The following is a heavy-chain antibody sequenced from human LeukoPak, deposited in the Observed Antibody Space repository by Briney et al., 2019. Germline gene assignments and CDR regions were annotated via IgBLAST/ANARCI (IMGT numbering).Heavy chain of an antibody. CDR2: LYGASST. J-gene: IGHJ4*02. V-gene: IGHV3-53*01. CDR3: ASQTTVKYYFDY. D-gene: IGHD4-17*01. Sequence: GGSLRLSCAASGFTVSSNYMSRVRQAPGKGLEWVSVLYGASSTYYADSVKGRFTISRDNSKNTLYLQMNSLSAEDMAVYYCASQTTVKYYFDYWGQGTLITVSS. CDR1: GFTVSSNY.